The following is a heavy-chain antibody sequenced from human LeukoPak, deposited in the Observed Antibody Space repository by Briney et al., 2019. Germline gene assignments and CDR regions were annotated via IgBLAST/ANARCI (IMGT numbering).Heavy chain of an antibody. D-gene: IGHD3-3*01. CDR1: GGSISSYY. J-gene: IGHJ6*03. V-gene: IGHV4-59*01. CDR3: ARGGSYYDFWSGYYDYYYYMDV. CDR2: IYDSGST. Sequence: SETLSLTCSVSGGSISSYYWRWIRQPPGKGLEWIGYIYDSGSTSYNPSLQSRVTISIDTSKNQFSLRLTSVTAADTAVYYCARGGSYYDFWSGYYDYYYYMDVWGKGTTVTVSS.